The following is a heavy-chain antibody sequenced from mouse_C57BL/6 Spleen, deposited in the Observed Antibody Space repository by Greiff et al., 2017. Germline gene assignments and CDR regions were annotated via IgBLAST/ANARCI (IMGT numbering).Heavy chain of an antibody. D-gene: IGHD1-1*01. Sequence: DVMLVESGGGLVKPGGSLKLSCAASGFTFSDYGMHWVRQAPEKGLEWVAYISSGSSTIYYADTVKGRFTISRDNAKNTLFLQMTSLRSEDTAMYYCAREGSYGGFAYWGQGTLVTVSA. CDR3: AREGSYGGFAY. J-gene: IGHJ3*01. V-gene: IGHV5-17*01. CDR2: ISSGSSTI. CDR1: GFTFSDYG.